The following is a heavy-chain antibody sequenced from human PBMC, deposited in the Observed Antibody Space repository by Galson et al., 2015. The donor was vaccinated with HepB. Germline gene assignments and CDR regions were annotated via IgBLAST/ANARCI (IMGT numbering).Heavy chain of an antibody. Sequence: SPRLSCAASGFTVSSNYMSWARQAPGKGLEWVSFINSGGNTYYADSVKGRFTISRDDSKNTLSLQMNSLRTEDTAVYYCARGQAGTPFYYYAMDVWGQGTTVTVSS. CDR3: ARGQAGTPFYYYAMDV. D-gene: IGHD1-1*01. CDR2: INSGGNT. J-gene: IGHJ6*02. CDR1: GFTVSSNY. V-gene: IGHV3-53*01.